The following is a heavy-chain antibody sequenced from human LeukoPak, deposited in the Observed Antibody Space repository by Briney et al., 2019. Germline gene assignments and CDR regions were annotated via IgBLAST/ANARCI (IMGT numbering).Heavy chain of an antibody. D-gene: IGHD4-11*01. CDR1: GYTFINYG. V-gene: IGHV1-18*01. CDR2: ISTYNGDT. J-gene: IGHJ1*01. CDR3: ARTDTVTTLPAEYFQH. Sequence: GASVTVSCTASGYTFINYGISWVRQAPGQGLEWVGWISTYNGDTNYAQKFRGRVTVTTDTSTSTAYMELKSLRSDDTAVYYCARTDTVTTLPAEYFQHWGQGTLVAVSS.